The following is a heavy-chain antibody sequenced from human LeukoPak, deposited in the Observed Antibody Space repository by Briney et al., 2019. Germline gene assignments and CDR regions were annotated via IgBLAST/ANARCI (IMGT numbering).Heavy chain of an antibody. V-gene: IGHV3-23*01. Sequence: PGGSLRLSCAASGFTFSSYAMSWVRQAPGKGLEWVSAISGSGGSTYYADSVKGRFTISRDNSKNTLYLQMNSLRAEDTAVYYCAKDSGDSSGWYEFLPYYFDYWGQGTLVTVSS. D-gene: IGHD6-19*01. CDR3: AKDSGDSSGWYEFLPYYFDY. CDR1: GFTFSSYA. CDR2: ISGSGGST. J-gene: IGHJ4*02.